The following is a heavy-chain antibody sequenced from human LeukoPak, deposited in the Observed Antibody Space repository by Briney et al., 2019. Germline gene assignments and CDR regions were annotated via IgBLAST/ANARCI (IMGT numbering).Heavy chain of an antibody. CDR1: GFTFSSYA. CDR2: ISGSGGST. CDR3: AKGYYYGSGSYGPFDY. J-gene: IGHJ4*02. D-gene: IGHD3-10*01. Sequence: PGGSLRLSCAASGFTFSSYAMSWVRQAPGKGLEWVSAISGSGGSTYYADSVKGRFTISRDNSKNTLYLQMNSLRAEDTAVYYCAKGYYYGSGSYGPFDYWGQGTLVTVSS. V-gene: IGHV3-23*01.